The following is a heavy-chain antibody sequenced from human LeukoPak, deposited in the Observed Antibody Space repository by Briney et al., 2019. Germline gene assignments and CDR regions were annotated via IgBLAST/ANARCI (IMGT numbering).Heavy chain of an antibody. D-gene: IGHD3-10*01. CDR1: GYTFTGYY. CDR3: ARGYYGSGSRYAY. V-gene: IGHV1-2*02. CDR2: INPNSGGT. Sequence: ASVKVSCKASGYTFTGYYMHWVRQAPGQGLEWMGWINPNSGGTNYAQKFQGRVTMTRDTSISTAYMELSRLRSDDTAVYYCARGYYGSGSRYAYWGQGTLVTVSS. J-gene: IGHJ4*02.